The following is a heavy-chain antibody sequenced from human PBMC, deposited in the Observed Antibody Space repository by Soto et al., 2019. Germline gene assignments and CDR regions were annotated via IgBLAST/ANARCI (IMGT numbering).Heavy chain of an antibody. J-gene: IGHJ6*02. CDR3: ARGGESYGYVRGITYYYYGMDV. CDR1: GYTFTGYY. V-gene: IGHV1-2*04. CDR2: INPNSGGT. D-gene: IGHD3-16*01. Sequence: GASVKVSCKASGYTFTGYYMHWVRQAPGQGLEWMGWINPNSGGTNYAQKFQGWVTMTRDTSISTAYMELSRLRSDDTAVYYCARGGESYGYVRGITYYYYGMDVWGQGTTVTVSS.